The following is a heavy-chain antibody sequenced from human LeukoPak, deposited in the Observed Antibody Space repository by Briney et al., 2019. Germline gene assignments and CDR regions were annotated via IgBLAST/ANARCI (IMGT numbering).Heavy chain of an antibody. V-gene: IGHV3-53*01. D-gene: IGHD6-19*01. CDR1: GFTVGSTF. CDR2: MFSGGST. Sequence: GGSLRLSCAGSGFTVGSTFMSWVRQAPGKGLELVSAMFSGGSTYYADSVKGRFTISRDSPKDTLHLQMNSLRVDDTAVYYCCGWEDPFDYWGQGTPVTVSS. CDR3: CGWEDPFDY. J-gene: IGHJ4*02.